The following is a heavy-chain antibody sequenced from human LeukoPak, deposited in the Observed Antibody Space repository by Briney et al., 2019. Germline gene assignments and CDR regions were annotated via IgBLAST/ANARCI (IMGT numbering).Heavy chain of an antibody. D-gene: IGHD3-22*01. J-gene: IGHJ3*02. CDR3: AKDPHYYDSSLGDGDAFDI. CDR1: GFTFGDYA. V-gene: IGHV3-23*01. CDR2: ISGSGGST. Sequence: GGSLRLSCTASGFTFGDYAMTWVRQAPGQGLEWVSAISGSGGSTYYADSVKGRFTISRDNSKNTLYLQMNSLRAEDTAVYYCAKDPHYYDSSLGDGDAFDIWGQGTMVTVSS.